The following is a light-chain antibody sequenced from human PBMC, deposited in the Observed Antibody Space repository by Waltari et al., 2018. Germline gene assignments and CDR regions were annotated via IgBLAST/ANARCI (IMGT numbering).Light chain of an antibody. J-gene: IGLJ2*01. Sequence: QSALTQPASVSGSPGQSIPISCTATSSAVGTYNVVSWYQLHPGKTPKLRIYESTKRPSGVSSRFSGSKSGNTASLTISGLQAEDEADYYCCSFAGSSPHVVFGGGTKLTVL. CDR1: SSAVGTYNV. V-gene: IGLV2-23*01. CDR3: CSFAGSSPHVV. CDR2: EST.